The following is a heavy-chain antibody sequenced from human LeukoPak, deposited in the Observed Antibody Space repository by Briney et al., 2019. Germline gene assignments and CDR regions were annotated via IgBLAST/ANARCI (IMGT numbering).Heavy chain of an antibody. CDR3: ARDHKGGDGADAFDI. CDR2: INRNGDST. D-gene: IGHD5-24*01. Sequence: GGSLRLSCAASGFTFDDYGMSWVRQGPGKGLEWVSAINRNGDSTGYADSVNGRFTISRDNAKNSLYLQMNSLRAEDTALYYCARDHKGGDGADAFDIWGHGTMVTVS. CDR1: GFTFDDYG. J-gene: IGHJ3*02. V-gene: IGHV3-20*04.